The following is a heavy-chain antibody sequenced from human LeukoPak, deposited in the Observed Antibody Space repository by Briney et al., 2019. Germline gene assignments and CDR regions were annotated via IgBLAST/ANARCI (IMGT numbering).Heavy chain of an antibody. D-gene: IGHD6-19*01. Sequence: GGSLRLSCAASGFTFSNYDMHWVRQAPGKGLEWVAVIWFDGSNKIYADSVKGRFTISTDNSKNTLYLQMNSLRAEDTAVYYCASSAGALIDCWGQGTLVIVSS. CDR2: IWFDGSNK. V-gene: IGHV3-33*01. CDR1: GFTFSNYD. J-gene: IGHJ4*02. CDR3: ASSAGALIDC.